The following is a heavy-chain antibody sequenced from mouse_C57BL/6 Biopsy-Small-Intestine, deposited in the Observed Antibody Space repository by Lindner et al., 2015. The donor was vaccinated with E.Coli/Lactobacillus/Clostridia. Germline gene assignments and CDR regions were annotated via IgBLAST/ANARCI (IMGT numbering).Heavy chain of an antibody. D-gene: IGHD2-4*01. Sequence: VQLQESGPELVKPGASVKISCKASGYAFSNSWMTWVRQRPGKGLEWIGWIYPGDGDTDYSGKFKGKATLTADKSSSTAYMQFSSLTSEDSAVYFCARSPPYDYEWYFDVWGAGTSVTVSS. CDR2: IYPGDGDT. CDR1: GYAFSNSW. J-gene: IGHJ1*01. V-gene: IGHV1-82*01. CDR3: ARSPPYDYEWYFDV.